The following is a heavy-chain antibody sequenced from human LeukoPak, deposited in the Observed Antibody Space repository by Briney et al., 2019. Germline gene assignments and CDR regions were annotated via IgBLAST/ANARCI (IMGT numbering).Heavy chain of an antibody. D-gene: IGHD3-10*01. Sequence: SETLSLTCTVSGGSISSSSYYWGWIRQPPGKGLEWIGRVYYSGSAYYNPSLKSRVTISVDTSKNQFSLNPRSVTAADTAVYHCARHEAHGSGLIDYWGQGTLVTVSS. V-gene: IGHV4-39*01. J-gene: IGHJ4*02. CDR3: ARHEAHGSGLIDY. CDR1: GGSISSSSYY. CDR2: VYYSGSA.